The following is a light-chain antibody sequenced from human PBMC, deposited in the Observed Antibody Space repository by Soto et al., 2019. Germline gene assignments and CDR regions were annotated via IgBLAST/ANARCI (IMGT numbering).Light chain of an antibody. CDR2: GAS. J-gene: IGKJ1*01. Sequence: EIVMTQSPATLTVSPGERATLSCRASQSVSSNLAWYQQKPGQAPRLLIYGASTRATGIPARFSGSGSGTDISLTISRLEPEDFAVYYCQQYGSSGTFGQGTK. CDR1: QSVSSN. CDR3: QQYGSSGT. V-gene: IGKV3-15*01.